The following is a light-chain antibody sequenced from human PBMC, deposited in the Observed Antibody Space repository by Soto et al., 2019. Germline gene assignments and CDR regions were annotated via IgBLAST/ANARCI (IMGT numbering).Light chain of an antibody. Sequence: QSVLTQPPSASGTPGLRVTISCSGSSSNIGSNTVNWYQQLPGTAPKLIIYSNNQRPSGVPDRFSGSKSGTSASLAISGLQAEDEADYYCAAWDDSLNGWVLGGGTKLTVL. CDR2: SNN. CDR1: SSNIGSNT. V-gene: IGLV1-44*01. CDR3: AAWDDSLNGWV. J-gene: IGLJ3*02.